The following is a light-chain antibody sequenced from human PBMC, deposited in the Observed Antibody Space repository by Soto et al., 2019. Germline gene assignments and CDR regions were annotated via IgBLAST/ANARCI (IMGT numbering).Light chain of an antibody. Sequence: AIRMTQSPSSLSASTGDRVTITCRASQGISSYLAWYQQKPGKAPKLLIYAASTLQSGVPSRFSGSGSGTDLTITISSLQPEDFATYDGQQLKSYPITFGQGTRLEIK. CDR3: QQLKSYPIT. CDR2: AAS. J-gene: IGKJ5*01. V-gene: IGKV1-8*01. CDR1: QGISSY.